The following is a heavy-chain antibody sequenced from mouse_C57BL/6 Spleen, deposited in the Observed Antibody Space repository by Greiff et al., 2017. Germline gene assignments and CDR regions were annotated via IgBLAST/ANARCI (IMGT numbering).Heavy chain of an antibody. D-gene: IGHD1-1*01. CDR2: IDPANGNT. CDR1: GFNIKNTY. V-gene: IGHV14-3*01. Sequence: VQLQQSVAELVRPGASVKLSCTASGFNIKNTYMHWVKQRPEQGLEWIGRIDPANGNTKYAPKFPGKATITADTSSNTAYLQLSSLTSEDTAIYDCARGITTVGGYFDVWGTGTTGTVSS. J-gene: IGHJ1*03. CDR3: ARGITTVGGYFDV.